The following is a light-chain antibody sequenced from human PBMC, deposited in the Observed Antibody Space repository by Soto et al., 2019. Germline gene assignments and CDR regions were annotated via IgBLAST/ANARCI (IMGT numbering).Light chain of an antibody. Sequence: EIVLTQSPATLSLSPGERATLSCRASQSVSSYLAWYQQKPGQAPRLLIYVASNRATGIPARFSGSGSGTDFTRTICSLEPDDFAVYYCQQRSSCTPGYTFGQGTKLEIK. CDR3: QQRSSCTPGYT. V-gene: IGKV3-11*01. CDR1: QSVSSY. CDR2: VAS. J-gene: IGKJ2*01.